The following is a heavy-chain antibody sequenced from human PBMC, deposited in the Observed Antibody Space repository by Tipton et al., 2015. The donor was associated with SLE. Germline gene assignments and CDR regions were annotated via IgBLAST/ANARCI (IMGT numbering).Heavy chain of an antibody. CDR2: IYNSGST. V-gene: IGHV4-4*08. CDR1: GVSISNYY. D-gene: IGHD4-11*01. J-gene: IGHJ3*02. CDR3: ATSFIYSDWGAFHI. Sequence: TLSLTCTVSGVSISNYYCSWIRQPPGRGLEWIGYIYNSGSTNYNPSLKSRVTISVDTSKNQFSLKLSSVTAADTAVYYCATSFIYSDWGAFHIWGQGTMVTVSS.